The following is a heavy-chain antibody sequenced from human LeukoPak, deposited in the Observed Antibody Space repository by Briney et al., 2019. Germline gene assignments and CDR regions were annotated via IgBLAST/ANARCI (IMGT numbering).Heavy chain of an antibody. CDR2: IYYSGST. CDR1: GGSISSSSYY. Sequence: SETLSLTCTVSGGSISSSSYYWGWIRQPPGKGLEWIGYIYYSGSTNYNPSLKSRVTISVDTSKNQFSLKLSSVTAADTAVYYCARATQGLRWYRYFDYWGQGTLVTVSS. J-gene: IGHJ4*02. V-gene: IGHV4-61*05. D-gene: IGHD4-23*01. CDR3: ARATQGLRWYRYFDY.